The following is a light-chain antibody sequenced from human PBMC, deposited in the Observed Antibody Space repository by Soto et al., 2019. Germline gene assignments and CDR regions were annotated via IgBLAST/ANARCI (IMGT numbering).Light chain of an antibody. Sequence: IVLTQSPDTLSLSPGERVTLSCRASQSVRNNYLAWYQQKPGQAPRLLIYETYRRATGIPDRFSGSGSGIDFTLTISRLEPEDFAVYHCQQYGGSSRTFGLGTKVDIK. CDR1: QSVRNNY. V-gene: IGKV3-20*01. J-gene: IGKJ1*01. CDR3: QQYGGSSRT. CDR2: ETY.